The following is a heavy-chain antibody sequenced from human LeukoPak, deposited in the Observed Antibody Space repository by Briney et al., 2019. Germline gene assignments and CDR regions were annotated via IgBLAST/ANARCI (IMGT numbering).Heavy chain of an antibody. Sequence: GGSLRLSCAASGFTLSSFAMSWVLQAPGKGLEWVSAIVGSGASTYYADSVKGRFTISRDSSKNTLHLQMNSLRAEDTAIYHCAKVRVVGDYNWFFDLWGRGTLATVSS. CDR1: GFTLSSFA. V-gene: IGHV3-23*01. J-gene: IGHJ2*01. CDR2: IVGSGAST. CDR3: AKVRVVGDYNWFFDL. D-gene: IGHD4-17*01.